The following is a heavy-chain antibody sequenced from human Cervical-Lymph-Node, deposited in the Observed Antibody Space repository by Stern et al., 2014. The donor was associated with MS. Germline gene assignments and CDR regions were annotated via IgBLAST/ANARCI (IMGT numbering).Heavy chain of an antibody. J-gene: IGHJ6*02. V-gene: IGHV3-15*01. Sequence: VQLVESWGGLVKPGGSLRLSCAASGFTFNNAWMTWVRQAPGRGLEWVGRIKSEADGGTTDYAAPVKGRFIISRNGTKNTLYLHMNSLKIEDTAVYYCTTPFITVLRGVRKDVWGQGTTVTVSS. CDR3: TTPFITVLRGVRKDV. D-gene: IGHD3-10*01. CDR2: IKSEADGGTT. CDR1: GFTFNNAW.